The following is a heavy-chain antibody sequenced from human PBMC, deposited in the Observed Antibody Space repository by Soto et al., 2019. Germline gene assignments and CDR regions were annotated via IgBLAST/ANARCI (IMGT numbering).Heavy chain of an antibody. CDR2: IYYRGSI. CDR1: GGSISSGGYY. V-gene: IGHV4-31*03. J-gene: IGHJ5*02. CDR3: ARDPTGGGNWFDP. Sequence: PSETLSLTCTVSGGSISSGGYYWSWIRQHPGKGLEWIGYIYYRGSIYYNPSLKGRVTISVDTSKNQFSLNLSSVTAADTAVYYCARDPTGGGNWFDPWGQGTLVTVPQ. D-gene: IGHD7-27*01.